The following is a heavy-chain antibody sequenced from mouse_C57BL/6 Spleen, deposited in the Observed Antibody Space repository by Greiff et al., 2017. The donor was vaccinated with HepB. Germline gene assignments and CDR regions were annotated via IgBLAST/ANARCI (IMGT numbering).Heavy chain of an antibody. CDR1: GYAFSSSW. J-gene: IGHJ2*01. Sequence: QVQLQQSGPELVKPGASVKISCKASGYAFSSSWMNWVKQRPGKGLEWIGRIYPGDGDTNYNGKFKGKATLTADKSSSTAYMQRSSLTSEDSAVYFCARRPTYYDDDDYWGQGTTLTVSS. V-gene: IGHV1-82*01. CDR3: ARRPTYYDDDDY. CDR2: IYPGDGDT. D-gene: IGHD2-4*01.